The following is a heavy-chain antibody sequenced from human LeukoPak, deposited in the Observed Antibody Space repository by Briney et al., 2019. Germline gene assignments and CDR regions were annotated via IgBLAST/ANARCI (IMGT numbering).Heavy chain of an antibody. CDR3: ARDPGDYGLDY. D-gene: IGHD4-17*01. J-gene: IGHJ4*02. Sequence: MSSETLSLTCAVYGGSFSGYYWSWIRQPPGKGLEWIGEINHSGSTNYNPSLKSRVTISVDTSKNQFSLKLSSVTAADTAVYYCARDPGDYGLDYWGQGTLVTVSS. CDR2: INHSGST. V-gene: IGHV4-34*01. CDR1: GGSFSGYY.